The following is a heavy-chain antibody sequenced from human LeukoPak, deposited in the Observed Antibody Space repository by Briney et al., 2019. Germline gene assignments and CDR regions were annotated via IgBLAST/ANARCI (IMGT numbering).Heavy chain of an antibody. V-gene: IGHV3-73*01. J-gene: IGHJ6*03. CDR3: TRLAGIAAAGTPYYYYYMDV. Sequence: GGSLRLSCAASGFTFSGSAMHWVRQASGKGLEWVGRIRSKANSYATAYAASVKGRFTISRDDSKNTAYLQMNSLKTEDTAVYYCTRLAGIAAAGTPYYYYYMDVWGKGTTVTVSS. D-gene: IGHD6-13*01. CDR2: IRSKANSYAT. CDR1: GFTFSGSA.